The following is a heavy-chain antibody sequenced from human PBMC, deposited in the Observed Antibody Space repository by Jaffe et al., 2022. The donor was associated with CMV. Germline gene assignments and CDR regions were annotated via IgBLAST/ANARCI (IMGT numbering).Heavy chain of an antibody. D-gene: IGHD2-15*01. CDR1: GYTFTSYY. Sequence: QVQLVQSGAEVKKPGASVKVSCKASGYTFTSYYMHWVRQAPGQGLEWMGIINPSGGSTSYAQKFQGRVTMTRDTSTSTVYMELSSLRSEDTAVYYCARENRINTRPLNWFDPWGQGTLVTVSS. V-gene: IGHV1-46*01. J-gene: IGHJ5*02. CDR2: INPSGGST. CDR3: ARENRINTRPLNWFDP.